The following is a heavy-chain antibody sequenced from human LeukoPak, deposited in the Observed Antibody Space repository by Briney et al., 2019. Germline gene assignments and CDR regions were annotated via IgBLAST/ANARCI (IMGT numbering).Heavy chain of an antibody. D-gene: IGHD6-6*01. J-gene: IGHJ4*02. Sequence: GESLKISCKGSGYKFTNYWIVWVRQMPGKGLEWMGIIYPDDSNTRYSPSFQGQVTITADKSINTAFLHWSSLKASDTAKYYCARHTTYATSSRVFDYWGQGTLVTVSS. V-gene: IGHV5-51*01. CDR1: GYKFTNYW. CDR3: ARHTTYATSSRVFDY. CDR2: IYPDDSNT.